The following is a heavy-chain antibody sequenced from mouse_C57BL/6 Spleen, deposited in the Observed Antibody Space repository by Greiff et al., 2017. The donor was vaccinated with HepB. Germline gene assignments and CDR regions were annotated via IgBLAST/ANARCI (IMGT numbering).Heavy chain of an antibody. CDR3: ARYYYGAPWFAY. CDR2: IYWDDDK. V-gene: IGHV8-12*01. D-gene: IGHD1-1*01. J-gene: IGHJ3*01. CDR1: GFSLSTSGMG. Sequence: QVTLKESGPGILQSSQTLSLTCSFSGFSLSTSGMGVSWIRQPSGKGLEWLAHIYWDDDKRYNPSLKSRLTISKDTSRNQVFLKITSVDTADTATYYCARYYYGAPWFAYWGQGTLVTVSA.